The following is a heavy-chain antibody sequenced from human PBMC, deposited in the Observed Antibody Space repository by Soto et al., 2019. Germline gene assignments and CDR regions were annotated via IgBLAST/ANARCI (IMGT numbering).Heavy chain of an antibody. CDR3: ARVGLPRAFDI. J-gene: IGHJ3*02. D-gene: IGHD4-17*01. Sequence: LSPSLTFSCGSIRRGGYYLSWGRQHPGKGLEWIGYIYYSGSTYYNPSLRSRVTISVDTSRNQFSLKLSSVTAADTAVYYCARVGLPRAFDIWGQGTMVTVSS. V-gene: IGHV4-31*03. CDR2: IYYSGST. CDR1: CGSIRRGGYY.